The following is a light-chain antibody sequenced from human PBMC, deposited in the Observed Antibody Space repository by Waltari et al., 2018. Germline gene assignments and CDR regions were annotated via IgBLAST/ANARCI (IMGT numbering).Light chain of an antibody. CDR3: ASWDDSLNGWV. Sequence: QSVLTQPPSVSEAPGQRVSISCSGSSSNIGNNAVSWYRQVPGQAPNLLIFYDNLVPAGIPHPFRGSTSGTVASLVISGLQSGDEAHYYCASWDDSLNGWVCGGGTKVTVL. J-gene: IGLJ3*02. CDR1: SSNIGNNA. V-gene: IGLV1-36*01. CDR2: YDN.